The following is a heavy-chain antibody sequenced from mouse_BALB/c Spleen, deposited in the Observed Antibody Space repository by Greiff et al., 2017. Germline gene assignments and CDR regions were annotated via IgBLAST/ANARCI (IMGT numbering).Heavy chain of an antibody. CDR2: IYPSDSYT. CDR1: GYTFTSYW. CDR3: TRGAAWFAY. J-gene: IGHJ3*01. D-gene: IGHD3-3*01. V-gene: IGHV1-69*02. Sequence: VQLKESGAELVRPGASVKLSCKASGYTFTSYWINWVKQRPGQGLEWIGNIYPSDSYTNYNQKFKDKATLTVDKSSSTAYMQLSSPTSEDSAVYYCTRGAAWFAYWGQGTLVTVSA.